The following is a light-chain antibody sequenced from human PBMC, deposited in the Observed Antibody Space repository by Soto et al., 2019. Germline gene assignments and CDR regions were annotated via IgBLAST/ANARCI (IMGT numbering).Light chain of an antibody. CDR3: QQYGSSPSIT. CDR1: QSVSSSY. CDR2: DAS. V-gene: IGKV3D-20*01. J-gene: IGKJ5*01. Sequence: EIVLTQSPATLSLSPGERATLSCGASQSVSSSYLAWYQQKPGLAPRRLIYDASSRATGIPDRFSGSGSGTDFTLTISRLETEDFAVYYCQQYGSSPSITFGQGTRLEIK.